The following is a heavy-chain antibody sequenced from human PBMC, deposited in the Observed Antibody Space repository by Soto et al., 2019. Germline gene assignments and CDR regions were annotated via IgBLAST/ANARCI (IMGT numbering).Heavy chain of an antibody. J-gene: IGHJ6*04. CDR1: GFTFSSYG. CDR2: IWYDGSNK. V-gene: IGHV3-33*01. CDR3: GRDLQGVMMVVVEGMDV. D-gene: IGHD3-22*01. Sequence: GGSLRLSCAASGFTFSSYGMHWVRQAPGKGLEWVAVIWYDGSNKYYADSVKGRFTISRDNSKNTLYLQMNSLRAEDTAVYYCGRDLQGVMMVVVEGMDVGGKGTTVPVSS.